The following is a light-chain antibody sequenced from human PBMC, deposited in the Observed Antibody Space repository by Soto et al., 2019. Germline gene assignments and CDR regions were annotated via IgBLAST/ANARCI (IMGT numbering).Light chain of an antibody. CDR3: QQFNSYPAT. CDR2: DAS. V-gene: IGKV1-13*02. J-gene: IGKJ4*01. Sequence: AIQLTQSPSSLSASVGDRVTITCRASQGISSALAWYQQKPGKAPKLLIYDASSLESGVPSRFSGSGSGTDFTLTISSLQPKDFATYSGQQFNSYPATFGGGTKVEIK. CDR1: QGISSA.